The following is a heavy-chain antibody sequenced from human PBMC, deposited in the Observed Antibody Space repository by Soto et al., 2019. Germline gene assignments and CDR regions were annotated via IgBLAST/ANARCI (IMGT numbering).Heavy chain of an antibody. CDR1: GFTFSSYS. D-gene: IGHD1-7*01. V-gene: IGHV3-21*01. Sequence: EVQLVESGGGLVKPGGSLRLSCAASGFTFSSYSMNWVRQAPGKGLEWVSSISSSSSYIYYADSVKGRFTISRDNAKNSLYLQMNSLIAEDTAVYYCARNHWNYVPIYYWGQGTLVTVSS. CDR2: ISSSSSYI. CDR3: ARNHWNYVPIYY. J-gene: IGHJ4*02.